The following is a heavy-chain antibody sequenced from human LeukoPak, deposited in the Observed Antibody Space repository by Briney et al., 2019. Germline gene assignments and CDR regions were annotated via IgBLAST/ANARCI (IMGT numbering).Heavy chain of an antibody. J-gene: IGHJ6*02. Sequence: GGSLRLSCAASGFTVSSNYMSWVRQAPGKGLEWVSVIYSGGSTYYADSVKGRFTISRDNSKNTLYLQMNSLRAKDTAVYYCARDYYGSGNPNYYYYGMDVWGQGTTVTVSS. D-gene: IGHD3-10*01. CDR3: ARDYYGSGNPNYYYYGMDV. V-gene: IGHV3-53*01. CDR1: GFTVSSNY. CDR2: IYSGGST.